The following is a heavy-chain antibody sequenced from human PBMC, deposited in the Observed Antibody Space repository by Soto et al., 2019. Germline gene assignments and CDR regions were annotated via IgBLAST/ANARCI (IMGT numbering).Heavy chain of an antibody. J-gene: IGHJ4*02. D-gene: IGHD1-26*01. CDR2: ISAYNGNT. CDR3: ARALGAAPSHIDY. CDR1: GYTFTSYG. Sequence: QVQLVQSGAEVKKPGASVKVSCKASGYTFTSYGISWVRQAPGQGLEWMGWISAYNGNTNYAQKLQGRVTMTTDTXPSTAYLERRSLRSDDTAVYYCARALGAAPSHIDYWGQGTLVTVSS. V-gene: IGHV1-18*01.